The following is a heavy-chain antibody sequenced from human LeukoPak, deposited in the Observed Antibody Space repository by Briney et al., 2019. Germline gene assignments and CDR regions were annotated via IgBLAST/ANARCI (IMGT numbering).Heavy chain of an antibody. J-gene: IGHJ6*03. Sequence: SVKVSCKASGYTFTSYYMHWVRQAPGQGLEWMGGIIPIFGTANYAQKFQGRVTITADKSTSTAYMELSSLRSEDTAVYYCARVYGSGSYYYYYYYYMDVWGKGTTVTVSS. CDR3: ARVYGSGSYYYYYYYYMDV. CDR2: IIPIFGTA. V-gene: IGHV1-69*06. CDR1: GYTFTSYY. D-gene: IGHD3-10*01.